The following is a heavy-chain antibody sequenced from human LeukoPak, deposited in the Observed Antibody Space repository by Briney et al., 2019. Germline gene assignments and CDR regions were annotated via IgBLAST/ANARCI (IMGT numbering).Heavy chain of an antibody. J-gene: IGHJ3*02. CDR1: GFTFSSYA. D-gene: IGHD3-22*01. CDR3: AKPHGSGYGPFDI. V-gene: IGHV3-23*01. Sequence: PGGSLRLSCAASGFTFSSYAMSWVRQAPGKGLEWVSAISGSGANTSYADSVKGRFTISRDNSKNTLYLQMSSLRAEDTAVYYCAKPHGSGYGPFDIWGQGTMVTVSS. CDR2: ISGSGANT.